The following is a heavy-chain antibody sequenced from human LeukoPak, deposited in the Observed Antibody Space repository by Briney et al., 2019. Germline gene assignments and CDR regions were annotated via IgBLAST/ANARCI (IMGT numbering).Heavy chain of an antibody. CDR3: ARTTSMTASGYDY. CDR1: GYTFTNYH. J-gene: IGHJ4*02. CDR2: INPDTGDK. Sequence: HEASVKVSCKASGYTFTNYHINWVRQASGQGLEWMTWINPDTGDKGYARKFQDRVTITTDTSISTAYMELSSLSSEDMAVYFCARTTSMTASGYDYWGQGTLVTVSS. V-gene: IGHV1-8*03. D-gene: IGHD2-21*02.